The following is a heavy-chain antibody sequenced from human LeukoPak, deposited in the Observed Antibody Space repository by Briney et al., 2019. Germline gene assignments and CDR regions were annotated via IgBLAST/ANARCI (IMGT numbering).Heavy chain of an antibody. CDR1: GFTFSSYW. Sequence: GGSLRLSCAASGFTFSSYWMSWVRQAPGKGLELVANIKQDGSEKYYVDSVKGRFTISRDNAKNSLYLQMNSLRAEDTAVYYCARDLGGGSGSYYPFDPWGQGTLVTVSS. D-gene: IGHD3-10*01. CDR3: ARDLGGGSGSYYPFDP. CDR2: IKQDGSEK. J-gene: IGHJ5*02. V-gene: IGHV3-7*03.